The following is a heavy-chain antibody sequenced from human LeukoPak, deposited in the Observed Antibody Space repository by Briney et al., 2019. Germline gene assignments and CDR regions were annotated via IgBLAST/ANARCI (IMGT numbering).Heavy chain of an antibody. J-gene: IGHJ6*02. CDR1: GFTFDDYT. CDR3: AKDIAPYYDFWSGYYTPPRPSLPGMDV. D-gene: IGHD3-3*01. CDR2: ISWNGGST. Sequence: PGGSLRLSCAASGFTFDDYTMHWVRQAPGKGLEWVSLISWNGGSTYYADSVKGRFTISRDNSKNSLYLQMNSLRTEDTALYYCAKDIAPYYDFWSGYYTPPRPSLPGMDVWGQGTTVTVSS. V-gene: IGHV3-43*01.